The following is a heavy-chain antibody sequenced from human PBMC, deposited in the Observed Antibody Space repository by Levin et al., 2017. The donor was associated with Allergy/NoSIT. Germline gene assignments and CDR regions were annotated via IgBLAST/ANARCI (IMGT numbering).Heavy chain of an antibody. D-gene: IGHD6-13*01. CDR2: ISYDESDK. CDR3: AKDVVFGTSSWSLDF. J-gene: IGHJ4*02. Sequence: AGGSLRLSCAASGFSFRSFGMHWVRQAPGKGLEWVAVISYDESDKFYADSVKGRFTISRDNTRNTLYLQMNSLRREDAAVYYCAKDVVFGTSSWSLDFWGQGTRVTVSS. V-gene: IGHV3-30*18. CDR1: GFSFRSFG.